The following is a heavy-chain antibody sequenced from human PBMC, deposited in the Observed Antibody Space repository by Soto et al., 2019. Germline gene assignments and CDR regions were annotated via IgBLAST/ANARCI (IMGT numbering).Heavy chain of an antibody. CDR1: GFTFSSYA. J-gene: IGHJ6*02. Sequence: PGGSLRLSCAASGFTFSSYAMHWVRQAPGKGLEWVAVISYDGSNKYYADSVKGRFTISRDNSKNTLYLQMNSLRAEDTAVYYCARTPVRYSSGWYDSNYYYYGMDVWGQGTTVTVSS. V-gene: IGHV3-30-3*01. D-gene: IGHD6-19*01. CDR3: ARTPVRYSSGWYDSNYYYYGMDV. CDR2: ISYDGSNK.